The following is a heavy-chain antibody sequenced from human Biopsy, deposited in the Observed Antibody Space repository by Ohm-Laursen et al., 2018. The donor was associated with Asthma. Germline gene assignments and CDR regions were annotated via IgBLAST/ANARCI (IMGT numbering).Heavy chain of an antibody. J-gene: IGHJ4*02. Sequence: ESLRISCKASGYIFTSYWIGWVRQMPGKGLEWMGIIFPGDSDTIYSPSFQGQVTISADKSISTAYLQWSRLKASDTAIYYCARLAYGSGSFFDFWGQGTLVTVAS. D-gene: IGHD3-10*01. CDR1: GYIFTSYW. V-gene: IGHV5-51*01. CDR2: IFPGDSDT. CDR3: ARLAYGSGSFFDF.